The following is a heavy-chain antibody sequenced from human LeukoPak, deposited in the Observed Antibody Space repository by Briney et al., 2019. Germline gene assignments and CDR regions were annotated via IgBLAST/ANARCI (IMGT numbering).Heavy chain of an antibody. J-gene: IGHJ6*02. CDR1: GGTFSSYA. CDR3: AREGVYYYGMDV. D-gene: IGHD2-8*01. Sequence: SVKVSCKASGGTFSSYAISWVRQAPGQGLEWMGRIIPILGIANYAQKFQGRVTMTRDTSTSTVYMELSSLRSEDTAVYYCAREGVYYYGMDVWGQGTTVTVSS. CDR2: IIPILGIA. V-gene: IGHV1-69*04.